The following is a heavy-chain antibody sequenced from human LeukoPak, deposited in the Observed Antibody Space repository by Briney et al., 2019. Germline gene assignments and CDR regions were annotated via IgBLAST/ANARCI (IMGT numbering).Heavy chain of an antibody. D-gene: IGHD6-19*01. CDR2: IYYSGST. CDR1: GGSISSYY. V-gene: IGHV4-59*08. J-gene: IGHJ4*02. CDR3: ARVGGIAVAGTGSNYFDY. Sequence: SETLSLTCTVSGGSISSYYWSWIRQPPGKGLEWIGYIYYSGSTNYNPSLKSRVTISVDTSKNQFSLKLSSVTAADTAVYYCARVGGIAVAGTGSNYFDYWGQGTLVTVSS.